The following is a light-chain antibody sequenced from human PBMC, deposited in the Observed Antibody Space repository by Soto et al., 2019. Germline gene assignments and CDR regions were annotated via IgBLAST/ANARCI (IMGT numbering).Light chain of an antibody. CDR3: QQRDSSPFT. J-gene: IGKJ5*01. CDR2: DAS. Sequence: IQITQFRSSLSSSVLYGFTITCLASQTISTYLNWYQQKPGKAPRLLIYDASSLLSGVPSRFSGSGSGTDFTLTIASLQPEDFSTYYCQQRDSSPFTFGQGTQLDI. CDR1: QTISTY. V-gene: IGKV1-39*01.